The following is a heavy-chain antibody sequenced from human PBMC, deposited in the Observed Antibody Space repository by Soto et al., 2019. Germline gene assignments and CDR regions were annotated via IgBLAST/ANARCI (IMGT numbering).Heavy chain of an antibody. Sequence: PESVVKGSCVDLGFPCDDNAMYWVRQAPGKGLEWVSVISWNGGSIAYADSVKGRFTISRDNAKNSLYLQMDSLREEDTAFYYCAKGGSAAFIAPAGRDDWIDPWGQGTPVTVSS. J-gene: IGHJ5*02. CDR3: AKGGSAAFIAPAGRDDWIDP. CDR2: ISWNGGSI. D-gene: IGHD6-13*01. CDR1: GFPCDDNA. V-gene: IGHV3-9*01.